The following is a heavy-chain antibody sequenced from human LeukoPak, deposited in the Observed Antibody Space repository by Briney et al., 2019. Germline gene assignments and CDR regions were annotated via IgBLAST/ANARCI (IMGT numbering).Heavy chain of an antibody. D-gene: IGHD5-24*01. CDR3: AKARGGYNGAGSA. J-gene: IGHJ4*02. CDR1: GYTFTGYY. CDR2: INPNSGGT. Sequence: ASVKVSCKASGYTFTGYYMHWVRQAPGQGLEWMGWINPNSGGTNYAQKFQGRVTMTRDTSISTAYMELSRLRSDDTAVYYCAKARGGYNGAGSAWGQGTLVTVSS. V-gene: IGHV1-2*02.